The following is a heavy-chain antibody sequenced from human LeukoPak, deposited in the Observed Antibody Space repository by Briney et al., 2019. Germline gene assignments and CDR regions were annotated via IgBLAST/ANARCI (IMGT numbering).Heavy chain of an antibody. CDR1: GFTFSSYS. Sequence: GGSLRLSCAASGFTFSSYSMNWVRQAPGKGLEWVSAISGSGGSTYYADSVKGRFTISRDNSKNTLYLQMNSLRAEDTAVYYCAKDSYDSSGYYYVDYWGQGTLVTVSS. CDR3: AKDSYDSSGYYYVDY. V-gene: IGHV3-23*01. CDR2: ISGSGGST. J-gene: IGHJ4*02. D-gene: IGHD3-22*01.